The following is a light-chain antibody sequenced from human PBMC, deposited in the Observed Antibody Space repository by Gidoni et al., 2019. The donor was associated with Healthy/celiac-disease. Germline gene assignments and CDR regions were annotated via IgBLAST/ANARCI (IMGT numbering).Light chain of an antibody. Sequence: DIQMTQSPSTLSASVGDRVTITCRASQSISSWLAWYQQKPEKAPKLLIYKASSLESGVPSRFSGSGSGTEFTLTISSLQPDDFATNYCQQYNSYLLTFGGGTKVEIK. V-gene: IGKV1-5*03. J-gene: IGKJ4*01. CDR3: QQYNSYLLT. CDR2: KAS. CDR1: QSISSW.